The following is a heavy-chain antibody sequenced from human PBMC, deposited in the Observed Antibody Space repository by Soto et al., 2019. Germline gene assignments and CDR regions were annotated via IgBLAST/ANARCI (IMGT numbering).Heavy chain of an antibody. D-gene: IGHD5-12*01. V-gene: IGHV3-21*01. Sequence: GGSLRLSCAASGFTFSSYSMNWVRQAPGKGLEWVSSISSSSSYIYYADSMQGRFTISRDDAKNSLYLQMNSLGAEDTAVYYCARDPRGYSGYDHGPFDYWGQGTLVTVSS. CDR2: ISSSSSYI. CDR3: ARDPRGYSGYDHGPFDY. CDR1: GFTFSSYS. J-gene: IGHJ4*02.